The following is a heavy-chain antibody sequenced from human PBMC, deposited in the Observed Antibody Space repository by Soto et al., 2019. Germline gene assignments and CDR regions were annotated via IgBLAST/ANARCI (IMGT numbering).Heavy chain of an antibody. CDR1: GYTFTSYA. Sequence: VASVKVSCKASGYTFTSYAMHWVRQAPGQRLEWMGWINAGNGNTKYSQKFQGRVTITRDTSASTAYMELSSLRSEDTAVYYCARGPIVVVPAAIGWFDPWGQGTLVTVSS. CDR2: INAGNGNT. V-gene: IGHV1-3*01. D-gene: IGHD2-2*02. CDR3: ARGPIVVVPAAIGWFDP. J-gene: IGHJ5*02.